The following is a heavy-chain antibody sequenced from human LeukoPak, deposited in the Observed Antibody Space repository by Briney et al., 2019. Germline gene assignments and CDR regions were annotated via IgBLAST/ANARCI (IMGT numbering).Heavy chain of an antibody. V-gene: IGHV3-48*02. CDR2: ISSSSSTV. Sequence: GGSLRLSCAASGFTFSDYSMNWVRQAPGKGLEWVSYISSSSSTVYYADSVKGRYTISRDNAKNSLYLQMNSLRDEDTAVYYCARDARWLRFVFDHWGQGIPVTVSS. CDR3: ARDARWLRFVFDH. J-gene: IGHJ4*02. D-gene: IGHD5-12*01. CDR1: GFTFSDYS.